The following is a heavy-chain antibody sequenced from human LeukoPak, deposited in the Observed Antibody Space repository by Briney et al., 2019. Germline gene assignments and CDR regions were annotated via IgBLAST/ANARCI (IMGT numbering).Heavy chain of an antibody. V-gene: IGHV1-2*06. D-gene: IGHD3-22*01. Sequence: GASVKVSCKASGYTFTFYYMHWVRQALGQGLEWMGRINPNSGGTNYAQKFQGRVTMTRDTYISTAYMELSRLRSDDAAVYYCARDRLEGNYYDSSGHQTFDYWGQGTLVTVSS. CDR1: GYTFTFYY. CDR2: INPNSGGT. J-gene: IGHJ4*02. CDR3: ARDRLEGNYYDSSGHQTFDY.